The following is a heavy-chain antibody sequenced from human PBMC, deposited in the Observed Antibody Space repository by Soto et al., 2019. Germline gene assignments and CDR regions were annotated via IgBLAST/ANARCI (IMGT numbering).Heavy chain of an antibody. CDR3: ATGCSVKTCYTRSLKP. Sequence: QGLLMQSGAEMKKPGSSVKVSCKVSRDAFRSDAFTWVRQAPGQGLEWMGGIIPVFHKTNYARKVQGTLTISADESTRTVFLEMGSLTSEDTAIYYCATGCSVKTCYTRSLKPGGQGTLVTVSS. CDR1: RDAFRSDA. D-gene: IGHD5-12*01. V-gene: IGHV1-69*01. CDR2: IIPVFHKT. J-gene: IGHJ5*02.